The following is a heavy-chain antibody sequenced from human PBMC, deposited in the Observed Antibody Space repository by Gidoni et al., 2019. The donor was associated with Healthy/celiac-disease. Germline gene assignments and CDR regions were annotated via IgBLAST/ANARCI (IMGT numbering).Heavy chain of an antibody. Sequence: QVQLQQWGAGLLKPSETLSLTCAVYGGSFSGYYWSWIRRPPGQGLEGIGEINHSGSTNYNPYLKSRVTISVDTSKNQFSLKLSSVTAADTAVYYCARGHRFQYDSSGYYQTRPYYYYGMDVWGQGTTVTVSS. CDR2: INHSGST. V-gene: IGHV4-34*01. D-gene: IGHD3-22*01. CDR3: ARGHRFQYDSSGYYQTRPYYYYGMDV. CDR1: GGSFSGYY. J-gene: IGHJ6*02.